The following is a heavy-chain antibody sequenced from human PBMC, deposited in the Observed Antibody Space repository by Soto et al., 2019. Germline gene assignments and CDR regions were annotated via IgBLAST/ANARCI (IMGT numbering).Heavy chain of an antibody. Sequence: SETLSLTYTVSGGSISSYYWSWIRQPPGKGLEWIGYIYHSGSTNYNPSLKSRVTISVDKSKNQFSLKLSSVTAADTAVYYCARVVGGYYYGMDVWGQGTTVTVSS. V-gene: IGHV4-59*12. CDR1: GGSISSYY. CDR3: ARVVGGYYYGMDV. D-gene: IGHD2-2*01. CDR2: IYHSGST. J-gene: IGHJ6*02.